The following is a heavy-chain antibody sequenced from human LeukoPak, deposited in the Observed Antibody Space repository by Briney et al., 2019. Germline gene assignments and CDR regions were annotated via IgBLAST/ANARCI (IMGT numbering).Heavy chain of an antibody. CDR1: GFTSSSYS. D-gene: IGHD2-2*01. CDR2: IYSGGST. Sequence: GGSLRLSCAASGFTSSSYSMNWVRQAPGKGLEWVSVIYSGGSTYYADSVKGRFTISRDNSKNTLYLQMNSLRAEDTAVYYCAREYASTNYYYGMDVWGQGTTVTVSS. V-gene: IGHV3-53*01. CDR3: AREYASTNYYYGMDV. J-gene: IGHJ6*02.